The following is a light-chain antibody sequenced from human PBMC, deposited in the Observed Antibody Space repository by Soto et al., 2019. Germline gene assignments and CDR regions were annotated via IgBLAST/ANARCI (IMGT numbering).Light chain of an antibody. V-gene: IGLV2-14*03. Sequence: QSALTQPASVSGSPGQSITISCAGTSSDIGGSNYVSWYQQHPGTAPKLMIYGVSNRPSGVSNRFSGSKSGNTASLTISGLQAEDEADYFCYSSRSSSSTFYVFGTGTKLTVL. J-gene: IGLJ1*01. CDR1: SSDIGGSNY. CDR2: GVS. CDR3: YSSRSSSSTFYV.